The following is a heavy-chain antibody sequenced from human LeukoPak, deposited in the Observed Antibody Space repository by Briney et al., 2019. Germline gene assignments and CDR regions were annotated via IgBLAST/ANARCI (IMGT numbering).Heavy chain of an antibody. CDR3: ARGAYDSSGYYSDAFDI. CDR2: IIPILGIA. CDR1: GGTFSSYA. Sequence: SVKVSCKASGGTFSSYAISWVRQAPGQGLEWMGRIIPILGIANYAQKFQGRVTITADESTSTAYMELSSLRSEDTAVYYCARGAYDSSGYYSDAFDIWGQGTMVTVSS. J-gene: IGHJ3*02. D-gene: IGHD3-22*01. V-gene: IGHV1-69*04.